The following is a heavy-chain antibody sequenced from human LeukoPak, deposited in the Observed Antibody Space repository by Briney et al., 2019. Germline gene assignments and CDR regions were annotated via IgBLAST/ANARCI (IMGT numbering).Heavy chain of an antibody. J-gene: IGHJ4*02. CDR1: GGSISGYY. D-gene: IGHD6-6*01. CDR3: ARDIGAARSDY. Sequence: SETLSLTCTVSGGSISGYYWSWIRQPPGKGLEWIGYIYYSGSAKYNPSLKSRVTISVDTSKNQFSLKLTSVTAADPAVSYCARDIGAARSDYWGQGTLVTVSS. V-gene: IGHV4-59*01. CDR2: IYYSGSA.